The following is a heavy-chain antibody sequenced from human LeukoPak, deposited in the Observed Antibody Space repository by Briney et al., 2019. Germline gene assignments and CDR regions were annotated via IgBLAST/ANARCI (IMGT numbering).Heavy chain of an antibody. D-gene: IGHD1-26*01. V-gene: IGHV3-53*01. CDR3: ARNVGY. J-gene: IGHJ4*02. Sequence: PGGSLRLPCEASGFTVSKNYMSWVRQAPGKGLEWVSVIYSGGSTYYADSVKGRFTISRDNSKNTVYLQMNSLRDEDTAVYYCARNVGYWGQGTLVTVSS. CDR1: GFTVSKNY. CDR2: IYSGGST.